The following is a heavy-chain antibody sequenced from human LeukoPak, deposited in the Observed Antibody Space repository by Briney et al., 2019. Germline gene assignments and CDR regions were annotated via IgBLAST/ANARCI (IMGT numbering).Heavy chain of an antibody. J-gene: IGHJ3*02. CDR1: GFTFSSYS. CDR3: ARGYWGIVVVPAATDAFDI. CDR2: ISSSSSTI. D-gene: IGHD2-2*01. V-gene: IGHV3-48*01. Sequence: PGGSLRLSCAASGFTFSSYSMNWVRQAPGKGLEWVSYISSSSSTIYYADSVKGRFTISRDNAKNSLYLQMDSLRAEDTAVYYCARGYWGIVVVPAATDAFDIWGQGTMVTVSS.